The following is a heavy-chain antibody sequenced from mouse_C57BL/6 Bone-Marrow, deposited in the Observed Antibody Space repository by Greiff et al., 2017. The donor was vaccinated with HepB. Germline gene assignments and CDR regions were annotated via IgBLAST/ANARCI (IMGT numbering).Heavy chain of an antibody. CDR1: GYTFTSYW. CDR2: IDPSDSYT. D-gene: IGHD1-1*01. Sequence: QVQLQQPGAELVKPGASVKLSCKASGYTFTSYWMQWVKQRPGQGLEWIGEIDPSDSYTNYNQKFKGKATLTVDTSSSTAYMQLSSLTSEDSAVYYCARGGYYYGSSYVDFDVWGTGTTVTVSS. V-gene: IGHV1-50*01. CDR3: ARGGYYYGSSYVDFDV. J-gene: IGHJ1*03.